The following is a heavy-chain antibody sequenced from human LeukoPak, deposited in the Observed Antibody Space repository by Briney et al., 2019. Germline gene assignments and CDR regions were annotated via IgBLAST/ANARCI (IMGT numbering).Heavy chain of an antibody. CDR1: GFNFVRYG. CDR3: AKAPVTTCSGAYCYPFDY. CDR2: ISVSGNT. J-gene: IGHJ4*02. D-gene: IGHD2-21*01. Sequence: GGSLRLSCAASGFNFVRYGMHWVRQAPGKGLEWVSAISVSGNTYHADSVKGRFTISRDSSKNTLYLQMNRLRAEDAAVYYCAKAPVTTCSGAYCYPFDYWGQGTLVTVSS. V-gene: IGHV3-23*01.